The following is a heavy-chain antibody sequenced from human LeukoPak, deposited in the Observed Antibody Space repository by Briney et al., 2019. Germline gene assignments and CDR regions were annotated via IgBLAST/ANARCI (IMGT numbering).Heavy chain of an antibody. CDR2: IYDSENT. Sequence: SETLSLTCAVSGGSISSGGYSWSWIRQPPGKGLEWVGYIYDSENTYYNPSLKSRVTISVDTSKNQFSLKLSSVTAADTAVYYCASHSGGYAYWGQGTLVTVSS. CDR1: GGSISSGGYS. D-gene: IGHD2-8*01. CDR3: ASHSGGYAY. V-gene: IGHV4-30-4*07. J-gene: IGHJ4*02.